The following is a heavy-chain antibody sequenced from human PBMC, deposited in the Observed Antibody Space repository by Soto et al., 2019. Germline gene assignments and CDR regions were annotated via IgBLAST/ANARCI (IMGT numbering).Heavy chain of an antibody. Sequence: SAKVSIRNSCGTFGSYAHIWVRQAPGQGLEWMGGIIPIFHTPNYAQKFLGRVSITADESTNTAYMDMSSLRSGDTAVYYCARGLQDGYNSYYGMDVWGKGTTLTVS. J-gene: IGHJ6*04. CDR1: CGTFGSYA. D-gene: IGHD4-4*01. CDR2: IIPIFHTP. CDR3: ARGLQDGYNSYYGMDV. V-gene: IGHV1-69*13.